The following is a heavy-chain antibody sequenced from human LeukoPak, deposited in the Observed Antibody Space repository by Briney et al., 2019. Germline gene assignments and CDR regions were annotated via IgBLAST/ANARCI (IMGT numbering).Heavy chain of an antibody. J-gene: IGHJ4*02. Sequence: GGSLRLSCATSGFPFSLYWMNWVRQAPGKGLEWVANINQDGREKYYVDSVKGRFTISRDNSKNTLYLQMNSLRAEDTAIYYCAKGHRAGQPYYDNTGSGFDYWGQGILVTVSS. V-gene: IGHV3-7*03. D-gene: IGHD3-22*01. CDR3: AKGHRAGQPYYDNTGSGFDY. CDR2: INQDGREK. CDR1: GFPFSLYW.